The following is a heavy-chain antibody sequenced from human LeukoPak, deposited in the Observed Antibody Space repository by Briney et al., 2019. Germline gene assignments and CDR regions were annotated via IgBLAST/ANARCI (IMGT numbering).Heavy chain of an antibody. CDR2: INACNGNT. CDR3: ARDSYGSGSYYPY. Sequence: GASVKVSCKASGHTFTSYAMHWVRQAPGQRLEWMGWINACNGNTKYSQKFQGRVTITKDTPASTAYMELSSLKSEDTAVYYCARDSYGSGSYYPYGGQGTLVTVSS. D-gene: IGHD3-10*01. CDR1: GHTFTSYA. V-gene: IGHV1-3*01. J-gene: IGHJ4*02.